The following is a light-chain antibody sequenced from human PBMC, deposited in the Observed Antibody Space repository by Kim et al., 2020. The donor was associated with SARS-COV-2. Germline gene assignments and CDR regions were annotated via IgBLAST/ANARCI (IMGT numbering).Light chain of an antibody. CDR1: QTVLYNSNNKDY. CDR2: WAS. V-gene: IGKV4-1*01. CDR3: QQYYSTPPS. J-gene: IGKJ2*03. Sequence: DIVMTQSPDSLAVSLGERATLNCKSSQTVLYNSNNKDYLAWYQQKPGQAPKLLIYWASIRESRVSDRFSGSGSETDFTLTISSLQAEDVAVYYCQQYYSTPPSFGQGPKLEI.